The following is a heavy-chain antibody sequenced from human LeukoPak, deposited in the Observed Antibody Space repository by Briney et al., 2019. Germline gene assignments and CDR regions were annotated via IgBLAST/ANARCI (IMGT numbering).Heavy chain of an antibody. Sequence: PSETLSLTCTVSGGSISSYYWSWIRQPPGQGLEWIGYIYYSGSTNYNPSLKSRVTISVDTSKNQFYLKLSSVTAADTAVYYCARGGGMVRGVQDPFDYWGQGTLVTVSS. V-gene: IGHV4-59*01. J-gene: IGHJ4*02. CDR2: IYYSGST. CDR3: ARGGGMVRGVQDPFDY. CDR1: GGSISSYY. D-gene: IGHD3-10*01.